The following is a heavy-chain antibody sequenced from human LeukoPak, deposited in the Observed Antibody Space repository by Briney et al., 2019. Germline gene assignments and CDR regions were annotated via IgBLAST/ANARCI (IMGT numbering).Heavy chain of an antibody. V-gene: IGHV1-8*03. CDR3: ARDGGYDFWSGYKYYFDY. CDR1: RYTFTGYD. J-gene: IGHJ4*02. D-gene: IGHD3-3*01. CDR2: MNPNSGNT. Sequence: ASLKVSWKASRYTFTGYDVNWGCQATGQGLEWMGWMNPNSGNTGHAQKFQGRVTITRNTSRRTAYMGLSSLRSEDTAVYYCARDGGYDFWSGYKYYFDYWGQGTLVTVSS.